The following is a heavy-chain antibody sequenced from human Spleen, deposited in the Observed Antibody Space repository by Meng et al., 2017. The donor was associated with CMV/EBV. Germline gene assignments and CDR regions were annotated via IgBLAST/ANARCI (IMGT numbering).Heavy chain of an antibody. V-gene: IGHV3-66*01. D-gene: IGHD5-18*01. CDR2: IYTGGGT. Sequence: GGSLRLSCAASGFTFNSYRMNWVRQAPGKGLESVAIIYTGGGTHHADTVKGRFTISRDNSKNTVYLQMHSLREADTAVYYCARETARAFDFWGQGTMVTVSS. CDR1: GFTFNSYR. J-gene: IGHJ3*01. CDR3: ARETARAFDF.